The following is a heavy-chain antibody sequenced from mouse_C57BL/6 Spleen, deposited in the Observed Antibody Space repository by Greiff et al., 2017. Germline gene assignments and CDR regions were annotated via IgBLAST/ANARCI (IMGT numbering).Heavy chain of an antibody. D-gene: IGHD2-2*01. CDR3: AKEGSLYGYDVDYFDY. V-gene: IGHV1-72*01. Sequence: QVQLQQSGAELVKPGASVKLSCKASGYTFTSYWMHWVKQRPGRGLEWIGRIDPNSGGTKYNEKFKSKATLTVDKPSSTAYMQLSSLTSEDSAVYYCAKEGSLYGYDVDYFDYWGQGTTLTVSS. J-gene: IGHJ2*01. CDR1: GYTFTSYW. CDR2: IDPNSGGT.